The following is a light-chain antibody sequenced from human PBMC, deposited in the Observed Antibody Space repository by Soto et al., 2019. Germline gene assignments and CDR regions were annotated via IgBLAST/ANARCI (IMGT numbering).Light chain of an antibody. CDR2: TAS. CDR1: QDIAIY. CDR3: QQTRSYPST. V-gene: IGKV1-9*01. J-gene: IGKJ4*01. Sequence: IQLTQSPPSLSASVGDIVTINCRASQDIAIYLALYQQKPGEAPNLLIHTASTLHGGVPSRFSGSGSGTDFTLTITSLQAEDFATYYCQQTRSYPSTFGGGTKVDI.